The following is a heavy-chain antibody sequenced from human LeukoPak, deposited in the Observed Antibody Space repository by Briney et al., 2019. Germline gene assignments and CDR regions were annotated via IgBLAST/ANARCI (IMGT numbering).Heavy chain of an antibody. D-gene: IGHD5-24*01. CDR3: ATVGRWLQLGNWFDP. Sequence: ASVKVSCKASGYTFTSYAMHWVRQAPGQRPEWMGWINAGNGNTKYSQKFQGRVTITRDTSASTAYMELSSLRSEDTAVYYCATVGRWLQLGNWFDPWGQGTLVTVSS. V-gene: IGHV1-3*01. CDR1: GYTFTSYA. CDR2: INAGNGNT. J-gene: IGHJ5*02.